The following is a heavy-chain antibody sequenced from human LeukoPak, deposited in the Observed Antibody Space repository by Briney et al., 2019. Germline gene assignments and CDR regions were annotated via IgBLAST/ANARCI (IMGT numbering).Heavy chain of an antibody. Sequence: ASVKVSCKASGGTFSSYAINWVRQATGQGLEWMGWMNPNSGNTGYAQKFQGRVTITRNTSISTAYMELSSLRSEDTAVYYCARSPPRPDYVWGSYPDRGDAFDIWGQGTMVTVSS. J-gene: IGHJ3*02. CDR3: ARSPPRPDYVWGSYPDRGDAFDI. V-gene: IGHV1-8*03. CDR2: MNPNSGNT. D-gene: IGHD3-16*02. CDR1: GGTFSSYA.